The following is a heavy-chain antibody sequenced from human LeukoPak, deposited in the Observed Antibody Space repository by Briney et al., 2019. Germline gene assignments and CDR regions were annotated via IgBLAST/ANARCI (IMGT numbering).Heavy chain of an antibody. J-gene: IGHJ4*02. CDR2: INPNSGGT. D-gene: IGHD1-14*01. V-gene: IGHV1-2*02. Sequence: ASVKVSCKASGYTFTGYYMHWVRQAPGQGLGWMGWINPNSGGTNYAQKFQGRVTMTRDTSISTAYMELSRLRSDDTAVYYCARVPRRSGMIFDYWGQGTLVTVSS. CDR1: GYTFTGYY. CDR3: ARVPRRSGMIFDY.